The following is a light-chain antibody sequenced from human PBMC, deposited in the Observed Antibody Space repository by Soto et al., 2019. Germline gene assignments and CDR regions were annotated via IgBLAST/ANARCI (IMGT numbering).Light chain of an antibody. V-gene: IGKV3D-20*01. CDR2: HAS. Sequence: EIVLTQSPATLSLSPGERATLSCGASQSVGSSYLAWYQHKPGLAPRLLIYHASSRATGIPDRFSGSGSGTDFTLTISRLEPEDSAVYYCQQYGPSPGTFDQGTKVEIK. CDR3: QQYGPSPGT. J-gene: IGKJ1*01. CDR1: QSVGSSY.